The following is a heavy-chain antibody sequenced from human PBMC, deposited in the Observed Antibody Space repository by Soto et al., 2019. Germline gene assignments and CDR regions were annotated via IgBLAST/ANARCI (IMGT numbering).Heavy chain of an antibody. CDR2: IYYSGST. CDR3: ARGDFWSGYYSDAFDI. D-gene: IGHD3-3*01. Sequence: SETLSLTCTVSGGPVSSGSYYWSWIRQPPGKGLEWIGYIYYSGSTNYNPSLKSRVTISVDTSKNQFSLKLSSVTAADTAVYYCARGDFWSGYYSDAFDIWGQGTMVTVSS. CDR1: GGPVSSGSYY. J-gene: IGHJ3*02. V-gene: IGHV4-61*01.